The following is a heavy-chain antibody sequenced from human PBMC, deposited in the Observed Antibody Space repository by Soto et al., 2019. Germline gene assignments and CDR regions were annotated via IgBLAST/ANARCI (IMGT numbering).Heavy chain of an antibody. CDR2: TYYRSKWYN. CDR1: GDSVSGNSVA. CDR3: VRDTGSGSGWYGI. J-gene: IGHJ4*02. Sequence: SQTLSLTCAMSGDSVSGNSVALNWIRQSPSRGLEWLGRTYYRSKWYNAYSVSVKSRITINPDTSKNQFSLQLKSVIPEDTAVYYCVRDTGSGSGWYGIWGQGTQVTVS. D-gene: IGHD6-19*01. V-gene: IGHV6-1*01.